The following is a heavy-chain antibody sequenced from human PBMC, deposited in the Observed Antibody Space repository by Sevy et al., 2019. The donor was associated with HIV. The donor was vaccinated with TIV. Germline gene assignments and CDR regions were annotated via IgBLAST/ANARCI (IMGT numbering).Heavy chain of an antibody. CDR3: AKIGKRGWDFDS. CDR1: GFRFSNFW. V-gene: IGHV3-7*01. CDR2: INEDGAVK. J-gene: IGHJ4*02. D-gene: IGHD6-19*01. Sequence: GGSLRLSCAASGFRFSNFWMSWVRQAPGKGLEWVANINEDGAVKYYADSVKGRFIISRDTANDSLYVQMFSLRDDDTAVYYCAKIGKRGWDFDSWGQGTRVTVSS.